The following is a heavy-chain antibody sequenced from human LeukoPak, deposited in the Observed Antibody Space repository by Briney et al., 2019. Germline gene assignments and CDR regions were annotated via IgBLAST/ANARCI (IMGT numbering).Heavy chain of an antibody. CDR3: ARGPRLSGRLDP. CDR1: GGSISSSSYY. D-gene: IGHD2/OR15-2a*01. V-gene: IGHV4-39*07. Sequence: SETLSLTCTVSGGSISSSSYYWGWIRQPPGKGLEWIGSIYYSGSTYYNPSLKSRVTISVDTSKNQFSLKLSSVTAADTAVYYCARGPRLSGRLDPWGQGTLVTVSS. J-gene: IGHJ5*02. CDR2: IYYSGST.